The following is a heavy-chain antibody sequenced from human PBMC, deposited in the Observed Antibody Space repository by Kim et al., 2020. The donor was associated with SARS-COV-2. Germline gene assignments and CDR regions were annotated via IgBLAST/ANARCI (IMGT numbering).Heavy chain of an antibody. CDR3: ARILPLLGHSAHYYYYGMDV. J-gene: IGHJ6*02. CDR2: MNPNSGNT. CDR1: GYTFTSYD. D-gene: IGHD7-27*01. V-gene: IGHV1-8*01. Sequence: ASVKVSCKASGYTFTSYDINWVRQATGQGLEWMGWMNPNSGNTGYAQKFQGRVTMTRNTSISTAYMELSSLRSEDTAVYYCARILPLLGHSAHYYYYGMDVWGQGTTVTVSS.